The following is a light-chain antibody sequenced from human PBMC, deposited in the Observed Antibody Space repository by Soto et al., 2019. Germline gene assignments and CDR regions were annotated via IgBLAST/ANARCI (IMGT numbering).Light chain of an antibody. V-gene: IGLV2-14*01. CDR3: TSYTVRKSWV. Sequence: QSALTQPASVTGSPGQSITISCTGTSSDVGSYNHVSWYQQYPGTAPRLIIYEVTNRPSGVSDRFSGSKSGSTASLTISGLQPEDVADYYCTSYTVRKSWVFGGATQLTVL. J-gene: IGLJ3*02. CDR2: EVT. CDR1: SSDVGSYNH.